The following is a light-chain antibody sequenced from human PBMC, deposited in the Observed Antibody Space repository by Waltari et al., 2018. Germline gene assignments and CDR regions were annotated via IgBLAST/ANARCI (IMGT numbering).Light chain of an antibody. CDR3: CSYTGSSTSYG. Sequence: QSALTQPASVSGSPGQSITISCTGASADLARYNLVFWYQHHPAKAPKLMIYEAVKRPSGVSNRFSGAKSGTTASLIISGLQADDEADYYCCSYTGSSTSYGCGSGTKVTVL. J-gene: IGLJ1*01. CDR2: EAV. CDR1: SADLARYNL. V-gene: IGLV2-23*01.